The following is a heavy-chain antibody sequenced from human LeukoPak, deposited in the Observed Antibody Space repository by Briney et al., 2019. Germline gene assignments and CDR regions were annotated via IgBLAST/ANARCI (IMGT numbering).Heavy chain of an antibody. CDR1: GGSISSSSYY. CDR3: ARGPPHPILRFLEWLWFFDY. D-gene: IGHD3-3*01. J-gene: IGHJ4*02. Sequence: SETLSLTCTVSGGSISSSSYYWGWIRQPPGKGLEWIGSIYYSGSTYYNPSLKSRVTISVDTSKNQFSLKLSSVTAADTAVYYCARGPPHPILRFLEWLWFFDYWGRGTLVTVSS. V-gene: IGHV4-39*01. CDR2: IYYSGST.